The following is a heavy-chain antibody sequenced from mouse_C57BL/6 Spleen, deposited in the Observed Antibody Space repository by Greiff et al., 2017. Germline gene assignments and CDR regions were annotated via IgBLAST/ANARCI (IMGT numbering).Heavy chain of an antibody. J-gene: IGHJ2*01. V-gene: IGHV1-61*01. CDR1: GYTFTSYW. Sequence: QVQLQQPGAELVRPGSSVKLSCKASGYTFTSYWMDWVKQRPGQGLEWIGNMYPSDSETHYNQKFKDKATLTVDKSSSTAYMQLSSLTSEGSAVYYCARGPDFDYWGQGTTLTVSS. CDR2: MYPSDSET. CDR3: ARGPDFDY.